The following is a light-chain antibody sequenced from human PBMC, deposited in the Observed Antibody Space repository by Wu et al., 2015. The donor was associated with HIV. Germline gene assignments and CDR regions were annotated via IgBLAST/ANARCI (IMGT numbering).Light chain of an antibody. J-gene: IGKJ4*01. Sequence: DIQMTQSPSSLSASVGDRVTITCRASQSISNWLAWYQQKPGKAPNLLIYKASFLETGVPSRFSGSGSGTEFTLTISSLQPDDIATYYCHQYNTYPLTFGGGTKVEIK. CDR3: HQYNTYPLT. CDR1: QSISNW. CDR2: KAS. V-gene: IGKV1-5*03.